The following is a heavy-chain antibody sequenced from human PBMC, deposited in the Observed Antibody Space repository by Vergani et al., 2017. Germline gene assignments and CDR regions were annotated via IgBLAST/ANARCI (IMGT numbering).Heavy chain of an antibody. Sequence: QVQLQESGPGLVKPSETLSLTCTVSGGSISSYYWSWIRQPPGKGLEWIGYIYYSGSTNYNPSLKSRVTISVDTSKNQFSLKLSSVTAADTAVYYCARQYYDVWSGYRHYYYYYMDVWGKGTTVTVSS. CDR3: ARQYYDVWSGYRHYYYYYMDV. V-gene: IGHV4-59*01. CDR2: IYYSGST. CDR1: GGSISSYY. J-gene: IGHJ6*03. D-gene: IGHD3-3*01.